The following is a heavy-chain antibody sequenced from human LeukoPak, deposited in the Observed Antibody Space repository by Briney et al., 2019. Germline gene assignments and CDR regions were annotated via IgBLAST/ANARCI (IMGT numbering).Heavy chain of an antibody. J-gene: IGHJ4*01. Sequence: TGRSLRLSCAASGFTFEDYAMPWVRQAPGKGLEWVSGITWNSGDIGYADSVKGRFTISRDNSKNSLYLQMNSLRPEDTALYYCAKLTVPSSPDLSYWGHGTQVTVSS. CDR2: ITWNSGDI. CDR1: GFTFEDYA. CDR3: AKLTVPSSPDLSY. D-gene: IGHD4-17*01. V-gene: IGHV3-9*01.